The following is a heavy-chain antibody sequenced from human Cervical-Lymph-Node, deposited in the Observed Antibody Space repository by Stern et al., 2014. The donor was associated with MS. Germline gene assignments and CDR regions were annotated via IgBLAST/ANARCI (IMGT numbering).Heavy chain of an antibody. D-gene: IGHD4-17*01. Sequence: VQLVESGAEVKKSGSSVKISCKASGGAFSRFAINWVRQAPGQGLEWVGGIIPILGIPIYAQKFQGRVTITADDSTSTAYMELSSLRSEDTAVYYCAGPTTVTVGAMDVWGQGTTVTVSS. CDR3: AGPTTVTVGAMDV. V-gene: IGHV1-69*01. CDR2: IIPILGIP. J-gene: IGHJ6*02. CDR1: GGAFSRFA.